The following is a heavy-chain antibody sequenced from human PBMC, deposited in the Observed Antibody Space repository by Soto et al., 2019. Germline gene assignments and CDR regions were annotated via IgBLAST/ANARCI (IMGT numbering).Heavy chain of an antibody. V-gene: IGHV4-30-2*01. D-gene: IGHD5-12*01. CDR2: IYHTAST. Sequence: SETLSLTCAVSDDSITGGGYSWNWIRQPPGKGLEWIASIYHTASTYYNPSLKSRVTISLDRSKNQFSLNLISVTAADTAVYYCARAAAITLPFDHWGRGTLVTVSS. CDR3: ARAAAITLPFDH. J-gene: IGHJ4*02. CDR1: DDSITGGGYS.